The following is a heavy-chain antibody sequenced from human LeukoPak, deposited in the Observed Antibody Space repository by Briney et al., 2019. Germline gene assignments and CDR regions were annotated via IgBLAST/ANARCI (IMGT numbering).Heavy chain of an antibody. Sequence: GASVKVSCKASGGTFSNYAISWVRQAPGQGLEWMGGIIPIFGTANYAQKFRGRVTMTRDMSTSTVYMELSSLRSEDTAVYYCAKVLGATRRHDAFDIWGQGTMVTVSS. J-gene: IGHJ3*02. CDR1: GGTFSNYA. CDR2: IIPIFGTA. D-gene: IGHD1-26*01. V-gene: IGHV1-69*05. CDR3: AKVLGATRRHDAFDI.